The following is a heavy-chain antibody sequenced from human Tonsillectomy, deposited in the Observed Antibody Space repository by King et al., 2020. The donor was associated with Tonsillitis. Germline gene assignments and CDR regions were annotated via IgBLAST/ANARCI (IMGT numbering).Heavy chain of an antibody. CDR1: GYNFSSYG. J-gene: IGHJ1*01. V-gene: IGHV3-33*01. Sequence: VQLVESGGGVVQPGRSLRLSCAASGYNFSSYGMHWVRQAPGKGLEWVALIWYDGSKKNYGNSVKGRFTISRDNSKNTLYLQMDTLRAEDTAVYYCARGIEGSGSYYIPQYWGQG. D-gene: IGHD3-10*01. CDR2: IWYDGSKK. CDR3: ARGIEGSGSYYIPQY.